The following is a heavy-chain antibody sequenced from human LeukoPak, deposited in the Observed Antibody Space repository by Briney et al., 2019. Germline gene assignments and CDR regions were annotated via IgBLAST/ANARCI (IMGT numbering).Heavy chain of an antibody. V-gene: IGHV3-7*01. D-gene: IGHD3-10*01. CDR1: GFTFSSYW. J-gene: IGHJ4*02. CDR3: VRGGYSSFDY. CDR2: IKQDGSEK. Sequence: GGSLRLSCAASGFTFSSYWMSWVCQAPGKGLEWVSNIKQDGSEKYYVDSVKGRFTISRDNAKNSLYLQMNRLGAEDTAVYYCVRGGYSSFDYWGQGTLVTVSS.